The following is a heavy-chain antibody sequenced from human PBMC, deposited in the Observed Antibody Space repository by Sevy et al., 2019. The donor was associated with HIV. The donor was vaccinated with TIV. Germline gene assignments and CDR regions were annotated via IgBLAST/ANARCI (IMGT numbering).Heavy chain of an antibody. CDR1: GFRFTDYW. D-gene: IGHD3-16*01. J-gene: IGHJ4*02. V-gene: IGHV3-7*01. CDR2: IKQDESEK. CDR3: ARDVGGFNWRPYYFDS. Sequence: GGSLRLSCAASGFRFTDYWMSWVRQTPGKGLEWVATIKQDESEKYYVDSVKGRFVISRDNGKTSVSLQMNGLRVEDTALYYCARDVGGFNWRPYYFDSWGQGTLVTVSS.